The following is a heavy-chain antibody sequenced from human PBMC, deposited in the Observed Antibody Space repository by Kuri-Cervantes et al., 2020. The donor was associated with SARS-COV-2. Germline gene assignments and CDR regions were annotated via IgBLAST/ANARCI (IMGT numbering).Heavy chain of an antibody. J-gene: IGHJ6*02. CDR1: GGSISSGGYY. CDR3: ARDVGCSSTSCQDYYYYGMNV. Sequence: LRLSCTVSGGSISSGGYYWSWIRQHPGKGLEWIGYIYYSGSTYYNPSLKSRVTISVDTSKNQFSLKLSSVTAADTAVYYCARDVGCSSTSCQDYYYYGMNVWGQGTTVTVSS. CDR2: IYYSGST. D-gene: IGHD2-2*01. V-gene: IGHV4-31*03.